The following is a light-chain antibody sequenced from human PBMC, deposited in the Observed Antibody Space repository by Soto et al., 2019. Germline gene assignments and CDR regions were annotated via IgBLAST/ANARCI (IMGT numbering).Light chain of an antibody. J-gene: IGKJ1*01. CDR1: QSLSSNY. CDR3: QQYGSSGT. V-gene: IGKV3-20*01. Sequence: EIVLTQSPGTLSVSPGERATLSCRASQSLSSNYLAWYQQKPGQAPRLLIYGASNRATGLPDRFSGSGSGTDFTLTISRLEPEDFAVYYCQQYGSSGTFGQGTKVDIK. CDR2: GAS.